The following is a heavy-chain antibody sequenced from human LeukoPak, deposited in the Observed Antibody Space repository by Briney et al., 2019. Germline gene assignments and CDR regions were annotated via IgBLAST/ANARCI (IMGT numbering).Heavy chain of an antibody. D-gene: IGHD2-8*01. CDR3: TTVTDGGSDY. V-gene: IGHV3-15*01. CDR1: GFIFNNAW. Sequence: GGSLRLSCAASGFIFNNAWMSWVRRAPGKGLEWVGRIKSKVDGGTPAYAAPVKGRFTISRDDSKNTLYVQMNSLETEDTAVYYCTTVTDGGSDYWGQGTLVTVSS. J-gene: IGHJ4*02. CDR2: IKSKVDGGTP.